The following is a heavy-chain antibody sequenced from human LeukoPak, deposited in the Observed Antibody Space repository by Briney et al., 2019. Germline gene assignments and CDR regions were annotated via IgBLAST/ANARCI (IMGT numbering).Heavy chain of an antibody. Sequence: GGSLRLSCAASGFTFDDYGMNWARQAPGKGLEWVSGINWNGGSTGYADSVKGRFTISRDNAKNSLYLQMNSLRAEDTALYYCAKTYYYDSSGYWFDYWGQGTLVTVSS. CDR3: AKTYYYDSSGYWFDY. V-gene: IGHV3-20*04. CDR1: GFTFDDYG. D-gene: IGHD3-22*01. J-gene: IGHJ4*02. CDR2: INWNGGST.